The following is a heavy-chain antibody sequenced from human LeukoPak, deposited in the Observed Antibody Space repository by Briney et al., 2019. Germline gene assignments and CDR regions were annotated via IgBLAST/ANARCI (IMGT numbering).Heavy chain of an antibody. CDR3: AKGSGGSGSFYNHFDC. CDR2: ISSDGSNK. Sequence: GGSLRLSCAASGLSFNSCGMHWVRQAPGKGLEWVAVISSDGSNKYYADSVKGRFTISRDNSKNTLSLQMNSLRTEDTAVFYCAKGSGGSGSFYNHFDCWGQGTLVTISS. V-gene: IGHV3-30*18. CDR1: GLSFNSCG. D-gene: IGHD3-10*01. J-gene: IGHJ4*02.